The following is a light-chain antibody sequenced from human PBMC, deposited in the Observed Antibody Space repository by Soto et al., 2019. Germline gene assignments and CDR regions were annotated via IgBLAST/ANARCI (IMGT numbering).Light chain of an antibody. CDR2: AAS. CDR3: QQYYSYPRT. CDR1: QDISSY. Sequence: AIRMTQSPSSLSASTGDRVTITCRASQDISSYLAWYQQKPGKAPKFLIYAASTLQSGVPSRFSGSGSGTDFTLTISCLQSEDFATYYCQQYYSYPRTFGQGTKVDIK. J-gene: IGKJ1*01. V-gene: IGKV1-8*01.